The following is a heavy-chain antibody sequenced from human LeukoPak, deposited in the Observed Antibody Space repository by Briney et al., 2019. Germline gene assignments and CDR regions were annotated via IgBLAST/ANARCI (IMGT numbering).Heavy chain of an antibody. Sequence: SETLSLTCAVYGGSFSTYYWNGIRQPPGKGLEWIGEINHSGSTNYNPSLKSRVTISVDTSKSQFSLKLSSVTAADTAVYYCAISSSGWYGGFDYWGQGTLVTVSS. CDR1: GGSFSTYY. CDR2: INHSGST. V-gene: IGHV4-34*01. J-gene: IGHJ4*02. D-gene: IGHD6-19*01. CDR3: AISSSGWYGGFDY.